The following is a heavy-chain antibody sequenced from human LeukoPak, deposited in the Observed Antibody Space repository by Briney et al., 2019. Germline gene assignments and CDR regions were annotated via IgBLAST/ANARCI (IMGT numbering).Heavy chain of an antibody. CDR2: ISPPGGTT. CDR3: AREYSYGYDDWFDP. D-gene: IGHD5-18*01. CDR1: GFTFSNAW. J-gene: IGHJ5*02. Sequence: GGSLRLSCAASGFTFSNAWMSWVRQAPGKGLEWVSAISPPGGTTYFADSVKGRFTISRDNSKNTLYLQMNSLRAGDTAIYYCAREYSYGYDDWFDPWGQGTLVTVSS. V-gene: IGHV3-23*01.